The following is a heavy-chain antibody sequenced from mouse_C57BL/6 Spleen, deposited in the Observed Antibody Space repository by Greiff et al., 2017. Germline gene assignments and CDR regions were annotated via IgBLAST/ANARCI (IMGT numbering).Heavy chain of an antibody. V-gene: IGHV1-69*01. CDR3: ARKSYGYDDY. J-gene: IGHJ2*01. CDR1: GYTFTSYW. CDR2: IDPSDSYT. Sequence: QVQLQQSGAELVKPGASVKLSCKASGYTFTSYWMHWVKQRPGRGLEWIGEIDPSDSYTNYNQKFKGKSTLTVDKSSSTAYLQLSSLTSEDSAVXYGARKSYGYDDYWGQGTTLTVSS. D-gene: IGHD2-2*01.